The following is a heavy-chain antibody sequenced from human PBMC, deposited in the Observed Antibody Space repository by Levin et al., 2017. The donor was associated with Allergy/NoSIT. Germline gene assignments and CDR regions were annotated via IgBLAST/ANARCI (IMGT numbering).Heavy chain of an antibody. CDR2: IYSGGST. D-gene: IGHD6-13*01. J-gene: IGHJ4*02. CDR1: GFTVSNNY. Sequence: GGSLRLSCAASGFTVSNNYMSWVRQAPGKGLEWVSVIYSGGSTYYADSVKGRFTISRDNSKNTLYLQMNSLRAEDTAVYYCAREGIAAPGTFDYWGQGTLVTVSS. CDR3: AREGIAAPGTFDY. V-gene: IGHV3-53*01.